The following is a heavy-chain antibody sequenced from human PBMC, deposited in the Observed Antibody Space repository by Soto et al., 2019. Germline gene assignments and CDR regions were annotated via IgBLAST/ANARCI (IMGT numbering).Heavy chain of an antibody. CDR3: ARGLGGPYHVNIVATIPLDY. V-gene: IGHV1-18*01. Sequence: QVQLVQSGAEVKKPGASVKVSCKASGYTFTSYGISWVRQAPGQGLEWMGWISAYNGNTNYAQKLQGRVTMTTDTSTSTAYMELRSLRSDDTAVCYCARGLGGPYHVNIVATIPLDYWGQGTLVTVSS. D-gene: IGHD5-12*01. CDR1: GYTFTSYG. CDR2: ISAYNGNT. J-gene: IGHJ4*02.